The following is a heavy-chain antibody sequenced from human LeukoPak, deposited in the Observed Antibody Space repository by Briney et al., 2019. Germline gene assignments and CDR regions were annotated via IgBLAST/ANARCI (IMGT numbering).Heavy chain of an antibody. V-gene: IGHV4-4*09. D-gene: IGHD2-21*01. Sequence: PSETLSLTCTVSGASISSYCWSCVRQSPGKGLEWFAYIYTNGRSDYNPSLKSRVTMSLDTSKNQLSMELRFLSSADTAVYYCATSHEAKTAPYDLWGQGTLVTVSS. CDR1: GASISSYC. J-gene: IGHJ4*02. CDR3: ATSHEAKTAPYDL. CDR2: IYTNGRS.